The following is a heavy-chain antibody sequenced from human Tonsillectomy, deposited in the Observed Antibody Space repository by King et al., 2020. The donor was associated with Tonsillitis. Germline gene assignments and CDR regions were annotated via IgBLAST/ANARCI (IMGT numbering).Heavy chain of an antibody. D-gene: IGHD5-12*01. Sequence: QLVQSGAEVKKPGASVKVSCKASGYTFTSYAMHWVRQAPGQRLEWMGWINAGNGNTKYSQKSQGRVTITRDTSASTAYMELSSLRSEDTAVYYCASDPGYLNWFDPWGQGTLVTVSS. CDR1: GYTFTSYA. CDR3: ASDPGYLNWFDP. CDR2: INAGNGNT. V-gene: IGHV1-3*01. J-gene: IGHJ5*02.